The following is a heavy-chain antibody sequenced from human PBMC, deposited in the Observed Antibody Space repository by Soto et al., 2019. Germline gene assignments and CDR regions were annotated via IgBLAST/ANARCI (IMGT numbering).Heavy chain of an antibody. Sequence: EILSLNCSVADGCISSNYWTCIKQPPGKGLEWIGYGYNSGSTNYNPSLKSRVTISEDTSKSQFSLKVNFMTAGDTAVYYCARNRRTAEEGSTLARRAWG. CDR1: DGCISSNY. CDR3: ARNRRTAEEGSTLARRA. V-gene: IGHV4-59*01. CDR2: GYNSGST. D-gene: IGHD1-1*01. J-gene: IGHJ5*01.